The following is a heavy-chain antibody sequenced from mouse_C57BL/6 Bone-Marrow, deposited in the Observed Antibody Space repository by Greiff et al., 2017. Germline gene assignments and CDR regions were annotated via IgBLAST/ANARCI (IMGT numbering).Heavy chain of an antibody. J-gene: IGHJ3*01. CDR2: IYPGSGST. V-gene: IGHV1-55*01. CDR1: GYTFTSYW. D-gene: IGHD1-1*01. Sequence: QVQLQQSGAELAKPGASVKMSCKASGYTFTSYWITWVKQRPGQGLEWIGDIYPGSGSTNYNEKFKSKATLTVDTSSSTAYMQLSSLTSEDSAVYYCARGGITTVVPFAYWGQGTLVTVSA. CDR3: ARGGITTVVPFAY.